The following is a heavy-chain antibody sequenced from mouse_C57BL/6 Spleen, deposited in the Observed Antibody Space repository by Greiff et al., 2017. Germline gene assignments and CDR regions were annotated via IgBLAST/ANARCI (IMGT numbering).Heavy chain of an antibody. V-gene: IGHV5-16*01. Sequence: EVQLVESEGGLVQPGSSMKLSCTASGFTFSDYYMAWVRQVPEKGLEWVANINYDGSSTYYLDSLKSRFTISRDNAKNILYLQMSSLKSEDTATYYCARDSPYDGYCHWYFDVWGTGTTVTVSS. CDR2: INYDGSST. CDR1: GFTFSDYY. J-gene: IGHJ1*03. CDR3: ARDSPYDGYCHWYFDV. D-gene: IGHD2-3*01.